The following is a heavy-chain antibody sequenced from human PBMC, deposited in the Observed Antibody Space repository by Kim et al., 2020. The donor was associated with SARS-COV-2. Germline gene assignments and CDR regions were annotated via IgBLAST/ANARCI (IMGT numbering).Heavy chain of an antibody. CDR1: GFTFSDYY. V-gene: IGHV3-11*01. D-gene: IGHD2-2*01. J-gene: IGHJ3*02. CDR3: ASIQRVGLPQLDAFDI. CDR2: ISSSGSTI. Sequence: GGSLRLSCAASGFTFSDYYMSWIRQAPGKGLEWVSYISSSGSTIYYADSVKGRFTISRDNAKNSLYLQMNSLRAEDTAVYYCASIQRVGLPQLDAFDIWGQGTMVTVSS.